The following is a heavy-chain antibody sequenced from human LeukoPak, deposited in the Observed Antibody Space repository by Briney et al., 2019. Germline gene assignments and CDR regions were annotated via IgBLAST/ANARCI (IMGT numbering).Heavy chain of an antibody. CDR1: GFTFSSYS. J-gene: IGHJ4*02. D-gene: IGHD3-3*01. V-gene: IGHV3-48*01. Sequence: GGSLRLSCAASGFTFSSYSMNWVRQAPGKGLEWVSYISSSSTIYYADSVKGRFTISRDNAKNSLYLQMNSLRAEDTAVYYCAKGATYYDFWSGYTNFDYWGQGTLVTVSS. CDR3: AKGATYYDFWSGYTNFDY. CDR2: ISSSSTI.